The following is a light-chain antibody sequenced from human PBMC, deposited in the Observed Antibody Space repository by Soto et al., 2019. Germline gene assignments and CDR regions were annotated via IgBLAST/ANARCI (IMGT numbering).Light chain of an antibody. CDR1: QSVGTY. Sequence: EIVVTQSRATVSFCPLERAILSCRASQSVGTYLAWYQQKPGQAPRLLIYDASNRATGIPARFGGSGSGTDFTLTINSLEPEDFAVYYCQQRSNWPGTFGPGTKVDIK. CDR3: QQRSNWPGT. J-gene: IGKJ3*01. CDR2: DAS. V-gene: IGKV3-11*01.